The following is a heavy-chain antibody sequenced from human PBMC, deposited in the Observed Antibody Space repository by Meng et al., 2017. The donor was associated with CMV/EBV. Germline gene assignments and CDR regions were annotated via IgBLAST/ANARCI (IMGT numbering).Heavy chain of an antibody. Sequence: GESLKISCAASGFTVSSNYMSWVRQAPGKGLEWVSVIYSGGSTYYADSVKGRFTISRDNSKNTLYLQMNSLRAEDTAVYYCTGERRGSGNYWGQGTLVTVS. D-gene: IGHD3-16*01. CDR3: TGERRGSGNY. V-gene: IGHV3-53*01. CDR2: IYSGGST. CDR1: GFTVSSNY. J-gene: IGHJ4*02.